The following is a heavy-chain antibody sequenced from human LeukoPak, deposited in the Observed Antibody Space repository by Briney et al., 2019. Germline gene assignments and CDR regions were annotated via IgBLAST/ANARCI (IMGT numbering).Heavy chain of an antibody. CDR2: VFHSGTP. Sequence: SETLSLNCAVSNYSINNGYYWGWIRQPPGKGLDWIGSVFHSGTPFYSPSFRSRLTISLDTSNNQFSLKLTSVTAADAAVYYCVMSNDSFDYWGQGILVTVSS. CDR3: VMSNDSFDY. CDR1: NYSINNGYY. J-gene: IGHJ4*02. D-gene: IGHD2-21*02. V-gene: IGHV4-38-2*01.